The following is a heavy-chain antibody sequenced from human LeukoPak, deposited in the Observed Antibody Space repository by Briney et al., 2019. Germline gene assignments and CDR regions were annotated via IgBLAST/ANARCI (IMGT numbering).Heavy chain of an antibody. CDR2: IYYSGST. J-gene: IGHJ4*02. V-gene: IGHV4-59*01. CDR1: RDSINDYY. Sequence: SETLSLTCTVSRDSINDYYWSWIRQPPGKGLEWIGYIYYSGSTNYNPSLKSRVTISVDTSKNQFSLKLSSVTAADTAVYYCARGTQSVEWLRKRSASFDYWGQGTLVTVSS. D-gene: IGHD5-12*01. CDR3: ARGTQSVEWLRKRSASFDY.